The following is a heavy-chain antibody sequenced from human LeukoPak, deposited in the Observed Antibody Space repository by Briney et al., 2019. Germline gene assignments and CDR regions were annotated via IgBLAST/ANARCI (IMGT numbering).Heavy chain of an antibody. Sequence: SETLSLTCAVSGGSISSSNWWSWVRQPPGKGLEWIGYIYHSGSTYYNPSLKSRVTISVDRSKNQFSLKLSSVTAADTAVYYCATSHNSDFDYWGQGTLVTVSS. V-gene: IGHV4-4*02. D-gene: IGHD2/OR15-2a*01. CDR2: IYHSGST. CDR1: GGSISSSNW. CDR3: ATSHNSDFDY. J-gene: IGHJ4*02.